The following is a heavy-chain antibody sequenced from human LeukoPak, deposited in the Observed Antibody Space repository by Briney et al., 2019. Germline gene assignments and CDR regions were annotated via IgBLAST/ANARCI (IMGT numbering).Heavy chain of an antibody. CDR3: ATRLPRYYYDSSGYYQKDGGY. CDR2: IYYSGST. V-gene: IGHV4-59*12. Sequence: PSETLSLTCTVSGGSISSYYWSWIRQPPGKGLEWIGYIYYSGSTNYNPSLKSRVIISVDTSKNQFSLKLSSVTAADTAVYYCATRLPRYYYDSSGYYQKDGGYWGQETLVTVSS. D-gene: IGHD3-22*01. J-gene: IGHJ4*02. CDR1: GGSISSYY.